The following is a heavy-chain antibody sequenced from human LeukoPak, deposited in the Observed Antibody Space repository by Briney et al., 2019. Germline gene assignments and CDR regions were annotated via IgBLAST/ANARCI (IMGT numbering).Heavy chain of an antibody. CDR2: MNPNSGNT. D-gene: IGHD2-2*01. J-gene: IGHJ5*02. Sequence: ASVKVSCXASGYTFTSYDINWVRLATGQGLEWMGWMNPNSGNTGYAQKFQGRVTMTRNTSISTAYMELSSLRSEDTAVYYCARVPSNIYRSSTSCAHVWFDPWGQGTLVTVSS. CDR3: ARVPSNIYRSSTSCAHVWFDP. CDR1: GYTFTSYD. V-gene: IGHV1-8*01.